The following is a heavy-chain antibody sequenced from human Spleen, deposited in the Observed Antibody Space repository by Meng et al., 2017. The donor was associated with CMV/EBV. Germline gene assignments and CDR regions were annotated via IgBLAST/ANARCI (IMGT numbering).Heavy chain of an antibody. CDR2: ISGSGGST. Sequence: GGSLRLSCAASGFSFTSYAMSWVRQAPGKGLEWVSAISGSGGSTYYADSVKGRFTISRDNSKNTLYLQMNSLRAEDTAVYYCASTIFGTLYGMDVWGQGTTVTVSS. CDR1: GFSFTSYA. V-gene: IGHV3-23*01. D-gene: IGHD3-3*01. CDR3: ASTIFGTLYGMDV. J-gene: IGHJ6*02.